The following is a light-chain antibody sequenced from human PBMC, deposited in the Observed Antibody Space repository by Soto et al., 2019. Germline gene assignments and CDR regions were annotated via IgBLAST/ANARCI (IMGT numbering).Light chain of an antibody. CDR1: QGIRND. V-gene: IGKV1-17*01. CDR2: AAS. CDR3: LQHSTSPLT. J-gene: IGKJ1*01. Sequence: DIQMTQFPSSLSASVGDRVTITCRASQGIRNDLAWYQQKPGKAPKRLIYAASSLQSGVPSRFSGSRSGTEFTLAITSLEPEDFATFYCLQHSTSPLTFGQGTKVEIK.